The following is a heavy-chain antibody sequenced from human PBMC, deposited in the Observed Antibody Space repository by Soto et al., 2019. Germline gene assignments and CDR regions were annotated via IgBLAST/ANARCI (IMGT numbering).Heavy chain of an antibody. J-gene: IGHJ4*02. CDR2: INAGNGNT. D-gene: IGHD2-15*01. CDR1: GYTFTNYA. CDR3: PRGPGGPAGPGDY. V-gene: IGHV1-3*01. Sequence: QVQLVQSGAEVKKPGASVKVSCKASGYTFTNYAMHWVRQAPGQRLEWMGWINAGNGNTKYSQKFQGRVTITRDTSASTAYMYLSSLRSEDTAVYYCPRGPGGPAGPGDYWGQGTLVTVSS.